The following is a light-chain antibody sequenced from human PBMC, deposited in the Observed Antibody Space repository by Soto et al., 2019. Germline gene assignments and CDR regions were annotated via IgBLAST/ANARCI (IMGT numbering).Light chain of an antibody. J-gene: IGLJ1*01. CDR1: SGHSSYA. CDR2: LNSDGSH. CDR3: QTWGTDIHV. V-gene: IGLV4-69*01. Sequence: QSVLTQSPSASASLGASVKLTCTLSSGHSSYAIAWHQQQPEKGPRYLMKLNSDGSHSKGDVIPDRFSGSSSGAKRYLIISSLQSEDEADYYCQTWGTDIHVFGTGAELTVL.